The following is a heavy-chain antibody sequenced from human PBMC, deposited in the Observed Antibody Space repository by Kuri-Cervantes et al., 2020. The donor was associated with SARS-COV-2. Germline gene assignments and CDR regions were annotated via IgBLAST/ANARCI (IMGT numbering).Heavy chain of an antibody. CDR2: ISGSGGST. V-gene: IGHV3-23*01. Sequence: GESLKISCAASGFTFSSYAMSWVRQAPGKGLEWVSAISGSGGSTYYADSVKGRFTISRDNSKNTLYLQMNSLRAEDTAVYYCAKLSNCDDAFDIWGQGTMVTVSS. J-gene: IGHJ3*02. CDR1: GFTFSSYA. D-gene: IGHD1-1*01. CDR3: AKLSNCDDAFDI.